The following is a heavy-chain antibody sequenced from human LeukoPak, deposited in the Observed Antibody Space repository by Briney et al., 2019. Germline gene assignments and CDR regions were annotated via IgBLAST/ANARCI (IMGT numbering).Heavy chain of an antibody. CDR2: IYYSGST. V-gene: IGHV4-39*01. D-gene: IGHD5-18*01. CDR1: GGSITSTSYY. CDR3: ASDTYGYVTPGYFDY. J-gene: IGHJ4*02. Sequence: SETLSLTCAVSGGSITSTSYYWGWIRQPQGKGLEWIGSIYYSGSTYYNPSLKSRVTISVDTSKNQFSLKLSSVTAADMAVYYCASDTYGYVTPGYFDYWGQGILVTVSS.